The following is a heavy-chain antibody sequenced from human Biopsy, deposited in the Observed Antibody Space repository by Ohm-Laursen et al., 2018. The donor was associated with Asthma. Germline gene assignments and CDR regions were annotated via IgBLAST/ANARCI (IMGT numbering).Heavy chain of an antibody. CDR3: ARDGSSVAGTPYGMDV. J-gene: IGHJ6*02. CDR1: YGSITSGGYY. D-gene: IGHD6-19*01. CDR2: IYYSGST. V-gene: IGHV4-31*03. Sequence: SQTLSLTCTVSYGSITSGGYYWTWIRQHPGKGLEWIGFIYYSGSTYYNPSLKSRVTISVDTSKNQFSLKLSSVTAADTAVYYCARDGSSVAGTPYGMDVWGQGTMVTVSS.